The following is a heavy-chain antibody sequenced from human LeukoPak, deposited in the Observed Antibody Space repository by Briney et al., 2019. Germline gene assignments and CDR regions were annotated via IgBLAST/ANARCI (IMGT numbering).Heavy chain of an antibody. D-gene: IGHD3-10*01. CDR1: GFTVSNNY. CDR2: ISASGGNT. J-gene: IGHJ4*02. V-gene: IGHV3-23*01. Sequence: PGGSLRLSCAASGFTVSNNYMSWVRQAPGKGLEWVSVISASGGNTYYADSVKGRYTISRHNSKNTLYLQMNSLRAEDTAVYYCAKKSSMYGSGSYPLDYWGQGTLVTVSS. CDR3: AKKSSMYGSGSYPLDY.